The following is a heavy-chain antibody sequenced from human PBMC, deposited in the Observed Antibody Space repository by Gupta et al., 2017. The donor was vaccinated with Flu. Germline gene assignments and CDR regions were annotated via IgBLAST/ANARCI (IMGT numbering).Heavy chain of an antibody. CDR3: ARDPKAQLYSFDY. J-gene: IGHJ4*02. D-gene: IGHD3-3*01. CDR1: TSYA. V-gene: IGHV7-4-1*02. CDR2: INTNTGNP. Sequence: TSYAINWVRQAPGQGLEWMGWINTNTGNPTYAQGFTGRFVFSLDTSVSTAYLQISSLKAEDTAVYYCARDPKAQLYSFDYWGQGTLVTVSS.